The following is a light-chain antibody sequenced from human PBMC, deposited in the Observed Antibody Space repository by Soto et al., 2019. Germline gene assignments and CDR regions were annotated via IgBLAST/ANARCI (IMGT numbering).Light chain of an antibody. Sequence: QAVVTQEASLTVSPGGTVTLTGGSSTGAVTSGHYPYWFQQKPGQAPRTLIYDTNNKHSWTPARFSGSLLGGKAALTLSGAQPEDEAEYYCLLSDSGGRVFGGGTKLTVL. V-gene: IGLV7-46*01. CDR1: TGAVTSGHY. J-gene: IGLJ3*02. CDR3: LLSDSGGRV. CDR2: DTN.